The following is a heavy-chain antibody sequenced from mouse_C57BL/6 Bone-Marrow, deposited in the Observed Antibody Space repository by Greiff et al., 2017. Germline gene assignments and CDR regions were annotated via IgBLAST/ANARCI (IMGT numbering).Heavy chain of an antibody. V-gene: IGHV5-4*03. J-gene: IGHJ3*01. CDR3: ARLFTY. CDR2: ISDGGSYT. Sequence: EVMLVESGGGLVKPGGSLKLSCAASGFTFSSYAMSWVRQTPEKRLEWVATISDGGSYTYYPDNVKGRFTISRDNATTNRYLQMSHLKSEDTAMYYCARLFTYWGQGTLVTVSA. CDR1: GFTFSSYA.